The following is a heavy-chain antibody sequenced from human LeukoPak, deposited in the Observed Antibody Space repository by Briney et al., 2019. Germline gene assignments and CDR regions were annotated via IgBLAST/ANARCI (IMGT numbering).Heavy chain of an antibody. CDR3: AIAKYSSGWYGAFDI. J-gene: IGHJ3*02. D-gene: IGHD6-19*01. V-gene: IGHV1-18*01. Sequence: ASVKVSCKASGYTFTSYGISWVRQAPGQGLEWMGWISAYNGNTNYAQKLQGRVTMTTDTSTSTAYMELRSLRSDDTAVYYCAIAKYSSGWYGAFDIWGQGTMVTVSS. CDR2: ISAYNGNT. CDR1: GYTFTSYG.